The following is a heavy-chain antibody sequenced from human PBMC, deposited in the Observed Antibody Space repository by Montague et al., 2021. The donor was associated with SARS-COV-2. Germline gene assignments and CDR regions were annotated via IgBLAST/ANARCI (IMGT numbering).Heavy chain of an antibody. CDR2: IYYSGST. CDR3: ARVHFVSSGWYPDAFDI. V-gene: IGHV4-31*03. Sequence: TLSLTCTVSGGSINSGGYYWSWIRQHPGKGLEWIGYIYYSGSTYYNPSLKSRLTISVDTSKNQFSLELNSVTAADTAVYYCARVHFVSSGWYPDAFDIWGQGTMVTVSS. J-gene: IGHJ3*02. D-gene: IGHD6-19*01. CDR1: GGSINSGGYY.